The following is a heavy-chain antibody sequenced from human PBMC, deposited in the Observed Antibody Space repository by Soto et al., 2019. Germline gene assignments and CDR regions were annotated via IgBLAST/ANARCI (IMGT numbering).Heavy chain of an antibody. CDR1: GYTFTSYG. CDR3: ERDVPTVTTGGPDY. D-gene: IGHD4-17*01. CDR2: ISAYNGNT. J-gene: IGHJ4*02. V-gene: IGHV1-18*01. Sequence: QVQLVQSGVEVEKPGASVKVSCKASGYTFTSYGISWVRQAPGQGLEWMGWISAYNGNTNYAQKFQCRVTMTTDTSTSTAYMELRSLRSDDTAVYYCERDVPTVTTGGPDYWGQGTLVTVSS.